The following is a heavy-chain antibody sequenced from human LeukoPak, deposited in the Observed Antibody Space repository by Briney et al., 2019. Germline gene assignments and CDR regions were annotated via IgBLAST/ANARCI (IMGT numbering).Heavy chain of an antibody. CDR3: AKGRTTTVRFLIDY. V-gene: IGHV3-23*01. Sequence: PGGSLRLSCAASGFTVSSNYMSWVRQAPGKGLEWVSAISCSDGSTYYEDSVKGRFTISRDNSKNTLYLQMNSLRAEDTAVYYCAKGRTTTVRFLIDYWGQGTLVTVSS. D-gene: IGHD4-17*01. CDR2: ISCSDGST. J-gene: IGHJ4*02. CDR1: GFTVSSNY.